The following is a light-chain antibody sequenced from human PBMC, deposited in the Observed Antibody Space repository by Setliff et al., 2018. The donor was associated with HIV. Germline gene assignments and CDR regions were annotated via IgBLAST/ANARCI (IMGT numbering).Light chain of an antibody. CDR2: EGN. CDR3: CSYAGSDILSR. CDR1: SSDVGSYNL. Sequence: QSVLTQPASVSGSPGQSITISCTGTSSDVGSYNLVSWYQQHPGKAPKLMIYEGNKRPSGVSYRFSCSTSGNTASLTISGLQAEDEADYYCCSYAGSDILSRVGTGTKV. V-gene: IGLV2-23*01. J-gene: IGLJ1*01.